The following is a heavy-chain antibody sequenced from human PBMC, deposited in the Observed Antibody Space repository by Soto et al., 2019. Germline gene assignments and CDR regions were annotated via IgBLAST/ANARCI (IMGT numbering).Heavy chain of an antibody. J-gene: IGHJ4*02. D-gene: IGHD1-26*01. CDR2: IIPIFGTA. CDR1: GGTVSSYS. CDR3: ARDGGRHCGGIDY. Sequence: QVQLVQSGAEVQKPVSSVKVSCKASGGTVSSYSINWVRQAPGQGLEWMGEIIPIFGTANYAQKFQGRVTITADESTSTAYMELSSLRSEDTAVYYCARDGGRHCGGIDYWGQGTLVTVSS. V-gene: IGHV1-69*01.